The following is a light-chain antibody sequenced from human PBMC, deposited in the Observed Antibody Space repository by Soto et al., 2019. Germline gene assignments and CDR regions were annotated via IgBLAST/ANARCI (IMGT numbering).Light chain of an antibody. CDR3: QQYGSSALT. V-gene: IGKV3-20*01. CDR2: DAS. Sequence: IVLTQSPATLSLSPGERATLSCRASQSIGLAIAWYQHKPGQAPRLLIFDASQRATGIPDRFSGSGSGTDFSLTISRLEPEDFAVYYCQQYGSSALTFGGGTKVDI. CDR1: QSIGLA. J-gene: IGKJ4*01.